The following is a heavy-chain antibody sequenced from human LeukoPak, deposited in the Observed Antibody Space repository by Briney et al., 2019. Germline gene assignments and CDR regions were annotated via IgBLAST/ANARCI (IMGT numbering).Heavy chain of an antibody. CDR1: GFTFSTYS. V-gene: IGHV3-48*02. CDR2: ISSSSTTI. J-gene: IGHJ4*02. D-gene: IGHD3-10*01. CDR3: ARDWSGSRGGFDY. Sequence: GGSLRLSCAASGFTFSTYSMNWVRQAPGKGLEWISYISSSSTTIYYADSVKGRFTISRDNAKNSLYLQMNSLRDEDTAVYYCARDWSGSRGGFDYWGQGTLVTVSS.